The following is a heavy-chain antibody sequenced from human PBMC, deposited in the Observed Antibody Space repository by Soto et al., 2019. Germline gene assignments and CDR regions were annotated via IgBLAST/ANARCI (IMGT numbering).Heavy chain of an antibody. CDR3: ARDMGIFGVAHATDY. D-gene: IGHD3-3*01. V-gene: IGHV3-21*01. CDR2: ISSSSSYI. CDR1: GFTFSSYS. Sequence: GGSLRLSCAASGFTFSSYSMNWVRQAPGKGLEWVSSISSSSSYIYYADSVKGRFTISRDNAKNSLYLQMNSLRAEDTAVYYCARDMGIFGVAHATDYWGQGTLVTVSS. J-gene: IGHJ4*02.